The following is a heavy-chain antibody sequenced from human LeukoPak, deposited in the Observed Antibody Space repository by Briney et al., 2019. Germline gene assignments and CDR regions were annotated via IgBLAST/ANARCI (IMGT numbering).Heavy chain of an antibody. Sequence: GGSLRLSCAASGFTFSSYAMSWVRQAPGRGLEWVSSIVGSGGTTYYADSVKGRFTISRDNSVDMLYLEMNSLRAEDTGVYYXXXXXXGXLPXXXGWXPKVYNFFYMDVWGKGTTATVSS. D-gene: IGHD1-26*01. CDR3: XXXXXGXLPXXXGWXPKVYNFFYMDV. CDR2: IVGSGGTT. J-gene: IGHJ6*03. CDR1: GFTFSSYA. V-gene: IGHV3-23*01.